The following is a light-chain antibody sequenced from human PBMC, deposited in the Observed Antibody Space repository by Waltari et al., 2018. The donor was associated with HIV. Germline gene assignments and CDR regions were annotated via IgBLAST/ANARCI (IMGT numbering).Light chain of an antibody. CDR3: QQYSTSPVT. V-gene: IGKV3-20*01. Sequence: ENVLTQFPGTLSLSPGERATLSCRASQSISSSYMAWYQQRPGQAPRLLIFGASSRATGIPDRFLGSGSGTDFTLTISRLEPEDFAVYYCQQYSTSPVTLGQGTRLEIK. CDR2: GAS. J-gene: IGKJ5*01. CDR1: QSISSSY.